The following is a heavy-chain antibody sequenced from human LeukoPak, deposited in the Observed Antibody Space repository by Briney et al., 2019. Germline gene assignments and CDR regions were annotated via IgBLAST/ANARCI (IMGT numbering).Heavy chain of an antibody. J-gene: IGHJ5*02. CDR2: IYYSGST. CDR3: ARGGASNWFDP. V-gene: IGHV4-59*01. Sequence: SSETLSLTCTVSGGSISSYYWSWIRQPPGKGLEWIGYIYYSGSTNYNPSLKSRVTISVDTSKNQFSLKLSSVTAADTAVYYCARGGASNWFDPWGQGTLVTVSS. CDR1: GGSISSYY.